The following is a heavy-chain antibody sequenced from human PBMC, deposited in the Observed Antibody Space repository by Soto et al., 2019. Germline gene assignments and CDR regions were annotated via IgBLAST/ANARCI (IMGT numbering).Heavy chain of an antibody. CDR3: ARHVIAAAGTFPKYDYYGMDV. J-gene: IGHJ6*02. V-gene: IGHV5-10-1*01. Sequence: XESLNISCKGSGCSFTSYWISWVRQMPGKGLEWMGRIDPSDSYTNYSPSFQGHVTISADKSISTAYLQWSSLKASDTAMYYCARHVIAAAGTFPKYDYYGMDVWGQGTTVTVSS. CDR2: IDPSDSYT. CDR1: GCSFTSYW. D-gene: IGHD6-13*01.